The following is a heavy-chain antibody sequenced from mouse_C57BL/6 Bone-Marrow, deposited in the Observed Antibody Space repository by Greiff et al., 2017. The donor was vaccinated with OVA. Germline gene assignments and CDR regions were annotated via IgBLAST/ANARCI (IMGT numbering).Heavy chain of an antibody. D-gene: IGHD1-1*01. CDR1: GYTFTSYW. J-gene: IGHJ4*01. CDR2: IHPNSGST. V-gene: IGHV1-64*01. CDR3: ARVSSYDYYAMDY. Sequence: QVQLQQSGAELVKPGASVKLSCKASGYTFTSYWMHWVKQRPGQGLEWIGMIHPNSGSTNYNEKFKSKATLTVDKSSSTAYMQLSSLTSEDSAVYYCARVSSYDYYAMDYWGQGTSVTVSS.